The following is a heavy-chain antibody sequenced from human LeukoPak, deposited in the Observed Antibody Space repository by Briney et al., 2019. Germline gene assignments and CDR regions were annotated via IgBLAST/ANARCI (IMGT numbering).Heavy chain of an antibody. CDR1: GGSISSSSYY. J-gene: IGHJ4*02. D-gene: IGHD3-22*01. V-gene: IGHV4-39*01. CDR2: IYYSGST. CDR3: ARTDSSGYYYDFDY. Sequence: SETLSLTCTVSGGSISSSSYYWGWIRQPPGKGLEWIGSIYYSGSTYYNPSLKSRVTISVDTSKNQFPLKLSSVTAADTAVYYCARTDSSGYYYDFDYWGQGTLVTVSS.